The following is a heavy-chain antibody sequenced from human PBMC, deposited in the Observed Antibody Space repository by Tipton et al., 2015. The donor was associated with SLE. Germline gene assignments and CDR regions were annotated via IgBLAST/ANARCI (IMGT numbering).Heavy chain of an antibody. Sequence: TLSLTCTVSGDSINSYYWSWIRQPPGEGLEWIGYIYYREGTNYSPSLKSRVIISIDTSKNQFSLKLSSVTAADTAVYYCARRYGDYDGFDYWGQGTLVTVSS. V-gene: IGHV4-59*08. CDR2: IYYREGT. D-gene: IGHD4-17*01. CDR3: ARRYGDYDGFDY. J-gene: IGHJ4*02. CDR1: GDSINSYY.